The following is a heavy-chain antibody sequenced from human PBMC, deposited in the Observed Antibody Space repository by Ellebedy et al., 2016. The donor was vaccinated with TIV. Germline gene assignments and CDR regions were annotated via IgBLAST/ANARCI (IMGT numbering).Heavy chain of an antibody. CDR3: ARGPYYYGMDV. Sequence: GESLKISXAASGFTFSDYYMSWFRQAPGKGLEWVSYISSSSSYTNYADSVKGRFTISRDNAKNSLYLQMNSLRAEDTAVYYCARGPYYYGMDVWGQGTTVTVSS. V-gene: IGHV3-11*05. CDR1: GFTFSDYY. CDR2: ISSSSSYT. J-gene: IGHJ6*02.